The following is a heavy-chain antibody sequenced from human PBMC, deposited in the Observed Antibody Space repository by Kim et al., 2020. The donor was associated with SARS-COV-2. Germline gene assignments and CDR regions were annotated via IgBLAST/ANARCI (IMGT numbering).Heavy chain of an antibody. CDR3: ARPQYYYYYYGMDV. V-gene: IGHV3-33*01. J-gene: IGHJ6*02. Sequence: GGSLRLSCAASGFTFSSYGMHWVRQAPGKGLEWVAVIWYDGSNKYYADSVKGRFTISRDNSKNTLYLQMNSLRAEDTAVYYCARPQYYYYYYGMDVWGQGTTVTVSS. CDR2: IWYDGSNK. D-gene: IGHD4-4*01. CDR1: GFTFSSYG.